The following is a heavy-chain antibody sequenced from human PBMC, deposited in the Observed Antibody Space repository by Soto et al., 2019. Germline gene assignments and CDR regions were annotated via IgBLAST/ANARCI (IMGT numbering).Heavy chain of an antibody. J-gene: IGHJ4*02. CDR2: ISGSGGST. CDR1: GFTFSSYA. Sequence: EVQLLESGGGLVQPGGSLRLSCAASGFTFSSYAMSWVRQAPGKGLEWVSAISGSGGSTYYADSVKGWFTISRDNYKNTLYLQMNSLRAEDTDIYYCAKGASYYEISGPDYWGQGALVTVSS. CDR3: AKGASYYEISGPDY. V-gene: IGHV3-23*01. D-gene: IGHD3-9*01.